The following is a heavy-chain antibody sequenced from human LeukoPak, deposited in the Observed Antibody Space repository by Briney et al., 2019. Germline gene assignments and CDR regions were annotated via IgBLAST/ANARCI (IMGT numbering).Heavy chain of an antibody. D-gene: IGHD6-13*01. Sequence: ASVKVSCKASGYTFTSYGISCVRQAPGQGLEWMGWISAYNGNTNYAQKLQGRVTMTTDTSTSTAYMELRSLRSDDTAVYYCARDGSSSWYTANWFDPWGQGTLVTVSS. CDR1: GYTFTSYG. CDR3: ARDGSSSWYTANWFDP. CDR2: ISAYNGNT. J-gene: IGHJ5*02. V-gene: IGHV1-18*01.